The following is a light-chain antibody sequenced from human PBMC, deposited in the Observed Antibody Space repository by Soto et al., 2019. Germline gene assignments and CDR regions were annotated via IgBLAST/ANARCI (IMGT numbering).Light chain of an antibody. CDR1: QAVNTR. Sequence: EIVLTQSPATLSTFPAERVTLSCMASQAVNTRLAWYQHKPGQAPRLLIYLTSNRAAGIPARFSGSGSGTDFTLTISDVEPEDFAVYYCQQRSNWPLTFGQGTRLEIK. V-gene: IGKV3D-11*01. CDR2: LTS. CDR3: QQRSNWPLT. J-gene: IGKJ5*01.